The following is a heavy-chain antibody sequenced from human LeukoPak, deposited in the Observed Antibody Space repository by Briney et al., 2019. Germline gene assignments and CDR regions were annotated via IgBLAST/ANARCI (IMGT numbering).Heavy chain of an antibody. CDR2: MKEDGSEK. V-gene: IGHV3-7*01. Sequence: GGSLRLSCVASGFSLSSYWMGWVRQAPGKGPEWVANMKEDGSEKHYVDSVKGRFTISRDNAKNSVYLQMNSLRAEDTALYYCARAGKIYYYYMDVWGKGTTVTVSS. CDR1: GFSLSSYW. D-gene: IGHD3-10*01. J-gene: IGHJ6*03. CDR3: ARAGKIYYYYMDV.